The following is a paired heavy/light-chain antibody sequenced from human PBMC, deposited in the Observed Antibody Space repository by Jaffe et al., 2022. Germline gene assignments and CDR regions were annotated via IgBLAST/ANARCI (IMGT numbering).Light chain of an antibody. V-gene: IGKV1-39*01. CDR3: QQSYATPQT. CDR2: TVS. CDR1: QSIRTY. Sequence: DIQMTQSPSSLSASVGDRVTITCRASQSIRTYLNWYQQKPGKVPKLLIYTVSRLQSGVPSRFSGSGSGTEFTLTISSLQTEDFATYYCQQSYATPQTFGQGTKLEIK. J-gene: IGKJ2*01.
Heavy chain of an antibody. CDR3: ARNADCTGGAHCYVGWFDP. CDR1: GGSITEPDW. Sequence: QVQLQESGPGLLKPSETLSLTCAVSGGSITEPDWWSWIRQPPGKGLEWIGEMHHGGGSNYNPSLKSRVTMSVDRSKKQVSLRLNSVTAADTAVYYCARNADCTGGAHCYVGWFDPWGQGTLVTVSS. CDR2: MHHGGGS. V-gene: IGHV4-4*02. D-gene: IGHD2-8*02. J-gene: IGHJ5*02.